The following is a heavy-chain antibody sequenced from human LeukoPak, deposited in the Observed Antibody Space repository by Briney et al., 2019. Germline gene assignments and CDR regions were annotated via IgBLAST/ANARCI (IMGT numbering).Heavy chain of an antibody. J-gene: IGHJ6*02. V-gene: IGHV3-43*01. Sequence: GSLRLSCAASGFTFDYYTMHWVRPVPGEGLEWVALISWDGSSTKYTDSVKGRLTISRHKSKTSLYLQMSSLRTEDTALYYCAKDFCSSASCSYGMDVWGQGTTVTVSS. CDR3: AKDFCSSASCSYGMDV. CDR1: GFTFDYYT. D-gene: IGHD2-2*01. CDR2: ISWDGSST.